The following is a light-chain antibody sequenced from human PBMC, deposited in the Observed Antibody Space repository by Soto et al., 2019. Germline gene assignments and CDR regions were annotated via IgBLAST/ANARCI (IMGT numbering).Light chain of an antibody. CDR3: RSYRSGDIPSV. CDR1: SSDVGGYRY. V-gene: IGLV2-14*01. CDR2: EVS. Sequence: SGLTRRASVYGSAGQSIAISCNATSSDVGGYRYVSWFQQHPGKAPKVVIYEVSNRPSGVSNRFSGSKSGNTASLTMSGLQADDEADYYCRSYRSGDIPSVFGTGTKVTVL. J-gene: IGLJ1*01.